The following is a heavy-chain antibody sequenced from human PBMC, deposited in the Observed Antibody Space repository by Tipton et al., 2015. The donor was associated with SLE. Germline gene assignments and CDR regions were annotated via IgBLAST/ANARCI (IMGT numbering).Heavy chain of an antibody. CDR3: ARQLGWGDPFAFDY. V-gene: IGHV4-59*08. CDR1: DDSIRDYY. D-gene: IGHD2-21*02. Sequence: LSCSVPDDSIRDYYFSWIRQPPGNKLEWIGYSSYSGSTRYNPSLESRVTISLDTSRSHFSLKLGSVTAADTAIYYCARQLGWGDPFAFDYWDQGTLVTVSS. CDR2: SSYSGST. J-gene: IGHJ4*02.